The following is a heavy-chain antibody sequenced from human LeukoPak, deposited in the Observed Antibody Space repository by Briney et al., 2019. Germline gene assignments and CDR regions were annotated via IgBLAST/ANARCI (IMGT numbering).Heavy chain of an antibody. J-gene: IGHJ6*03. CDR1: GFTFSSYS. V-gene: IGHV3-48*01. D-gene: IGHD3-9*01. CDR2: ISSSSSTI. Sequence: GGSLRLSCAASGFTFSSYSMNWVRQAPGKGLEWVSYISSSSSTIYYAESVKGRFTISRDNAKNSLYLQMNRLGAEDTAVYYCARGVRDILSGYYTDYYFYYMDVWGKGTTVTVSS. CDR3: ARGVRDILSGYYTDYYFYYMDV.